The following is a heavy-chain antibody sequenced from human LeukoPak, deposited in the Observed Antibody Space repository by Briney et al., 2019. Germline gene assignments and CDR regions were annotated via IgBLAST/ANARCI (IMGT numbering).Heavy chain of an antibody. V-gene: IGHV3-23*01. Sequence: GGSLRLSCAASGFTFSSYAMSWARQAPGKGLEWVSAISATGGTTYYADSVKGRFTISRDNSKNTLYLQMNSLRAEDTAVYYCAKDRYSGYGGLGDYWGQGTLVTVSS. CDR1: GFTFSSYA. CDR3: AKDRYSGYGGLGDY. CDR2: ISATGGTT. J-gene: IGHJ4*02. D-gene: IGHD5-12*01.